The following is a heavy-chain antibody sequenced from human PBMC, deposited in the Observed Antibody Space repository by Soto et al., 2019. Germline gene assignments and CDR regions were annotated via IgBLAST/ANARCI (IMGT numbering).Heavy chain of an antibody. D-gene: IGHD3-16*02. V-gene: IGHV3-48*01. J-gene: IGHJ3*02. Sequence: EVQLVESGGGLVQPGGSLRLSCAASGFTYSSYSMNWVRQAPGKGLEWVSYISSSSSTIYYADSVKGRFTISRDNAKNSLYLQMNSLRAEDTAVYYCARPLDLYDYIWGSYPKDAFDIWGQGTMVTVSS. CDR1: GFTYSSYS. CDR2: ISSSSSTI. CDR3: ARPLDLYDYIWGSYPKDAFDI.